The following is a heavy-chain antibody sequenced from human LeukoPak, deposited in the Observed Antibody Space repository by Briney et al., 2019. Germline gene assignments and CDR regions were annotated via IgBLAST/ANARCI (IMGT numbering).Heavy chain of an antibody. D-gene: IGHD3-3*01. CDR3: ARLKSITIFGVGTSDAFDI. V-gene: IGHV1-69*01. CDR2: IIPIFGTA. Sequence: GASVKVSCKASGGTFSSYAISWVRQAPGQGLEWMGGIIPIFGTANYAQKFQGRVTITADESTSTAYMELSSLRSEDTAVYYCARLKSITIFGVGTSDAFDIWGQGTMVTVSS. J-gene: IGHJ3*02. CDR1: GGTFSSYA.